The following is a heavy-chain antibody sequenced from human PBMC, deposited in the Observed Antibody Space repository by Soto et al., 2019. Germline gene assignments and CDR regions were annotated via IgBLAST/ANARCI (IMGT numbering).Heavy chain of an antibody. CDR3: ARELELPSFRWFGP. V-gene: IGHV4-30-4*01. CDR1: GGSISSGDYY. Sequence: PSETLSLTCTVSGGSISSGDYYWSWIRQPPGKGLEWIGYIYYSGSTYYNPSPKSRVTISVDTSKNQFSLKLSSVTAADTAVYYCARELELPSFRWFGPWGQGTLVTVSS. CDR2: IYYSGST. J-gene: IGHJ5*02. D-gene: IGHD1-7*01.